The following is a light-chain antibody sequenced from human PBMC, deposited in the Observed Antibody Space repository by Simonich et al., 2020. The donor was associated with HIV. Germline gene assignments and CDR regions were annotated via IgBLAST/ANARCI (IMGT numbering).Light chain of an antibody. J-gene: IGKJ5*01. CDR1: QSVSSSY. CDR3: QQRSNWPPEVT. CDR2: GAS. Sequence: EIVLTQSPGTLSLSPGERATLSCRASQSVSSSYLAWYQQKPGLAPRLLIYGASSRATGIPATFSGSGSGTDFTLTISSLEPEDFAVYYCQQRSNWPPEVTFGQGTRLEIK. V-gene: IGKV3D-20*02.